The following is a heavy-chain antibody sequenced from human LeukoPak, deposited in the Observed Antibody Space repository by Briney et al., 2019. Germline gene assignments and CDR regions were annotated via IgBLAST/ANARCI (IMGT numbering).Heavy chain of an antibody. CDR2: INPSGGST. CDR1: GYTFTSYY. D-gene: IGHD3-22*01. J-gene: IGHJ6*02. V-gene: IGHV1-46*01. CDR3: ARDQGEYYYDSSGYSGLMDV. Sequence: ASVKVSCKASGYTFTSYYMHWVRQAPGQGLEWMGIINPSGGSTSYAQKFQGRVTMTRDTSTSTFYMELSSLRSEDTAVYYCARDQGEYYYDSSGYSGLMDVWGQGTTVTVSS.